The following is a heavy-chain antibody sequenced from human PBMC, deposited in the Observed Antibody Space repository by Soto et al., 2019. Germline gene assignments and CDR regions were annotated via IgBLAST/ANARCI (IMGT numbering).Heavy chain of an antibody. Sequence: LRLSCAASGFTFDGYAMHWVRQAPGKGLEWVSGISWNSGSIGYADSVKGRFTISRDNAKNSLYLQMNSLRAEDTALYYCAKDIRIGYSSSWYGGDFDYWGQGTLVTVSS. CDR1: GFTFDGYA. J-gene: IGHJ4*02. D-gene: IGHD6-13*01. CDR2: ISWNSGSI. V-gene: IGHV3-9*01. CDR3: AKDIRIGYSSSWYGGDFDY.